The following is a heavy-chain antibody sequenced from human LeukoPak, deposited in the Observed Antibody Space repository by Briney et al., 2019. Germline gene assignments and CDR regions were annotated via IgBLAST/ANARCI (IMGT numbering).Heavy chain of an antibody. CDR1: GFTFSSYG. V-gene: IGHV3-30*18. J-gene: IGHJ6*02. Sequence: PGGSLRLSCAASGFTFSSYGMHWVRQAPGKGLEWVAVISYDGSNKYYADSVKGRFTIYRDNSKNTLYLQMNGLRAEDTAVYYCAKDQGSEHYYYYGMDVWGQGTTVTVSS. CDR2: ISYDGSNK. D-gene: IGHD3-10*01. CDR3: AKDQGSEHYYYYGMDV.